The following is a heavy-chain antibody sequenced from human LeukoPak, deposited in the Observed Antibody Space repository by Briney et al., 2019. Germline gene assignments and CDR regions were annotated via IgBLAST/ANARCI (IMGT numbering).Heavy chain of an antibody. CDR3: AHRRLGYYDILTGYQPDYYFDY. J-gene: IGHJ4*02. CDR2: IYWDDDK. D-gene: IGHD3-9*01. V-gene: IGHV2-5*02. Sequence: KESGPTLVKPTQTLTLTCTFSGFSLSTSGVGVGWIRQPPGKALEWLALIYWDDDKRYSPSLKSRLTITKDTSKNQVVLTMTNMDPVDTATYYCAHRRLGYYDILTGYQPDYYFDYWGQGTLVTVSS. CDR1: GFSLSTSGVG.